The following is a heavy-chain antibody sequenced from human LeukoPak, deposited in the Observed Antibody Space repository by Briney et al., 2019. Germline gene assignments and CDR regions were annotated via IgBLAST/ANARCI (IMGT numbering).Heavy chain of an antibody. D-gene: IGHD6-19*01. V-gene: IGHV3-66*01. Sequence: PGGSLRLSCAASGFTVSSNYMSWVRQAPGKGLEWVSVIYSGGSTYYADSVKGRFTISRDNSKNTLYLQMNSLRAEDTAVYYCARDRRGWFYFDYWGQGTLVTVSS. J-gene: IGHJ4*02. CDR2: IYSGGST. CDR1: GFTVSSNY. CDR3: ARDRRGWFYFDY.